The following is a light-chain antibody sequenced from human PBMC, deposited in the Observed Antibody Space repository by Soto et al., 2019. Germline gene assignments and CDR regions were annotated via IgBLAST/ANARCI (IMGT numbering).Light chain of an antibody. V-gene: IGKV1-16*01. Sequence: DSQMTQSPSSLSAAVVDRVTITFRASQVISNYLSWFQQKPGKAPKSLIYDASSLQSGVPSRFSGSGSGTELPLTLSSLQPEDFATYYCQHYDSYPINFGQGTRLEI. CDR3: QHYDSYPIN. CDR1: QVISNY. CDR2: DAS. J-gene: IGKJ5*01.